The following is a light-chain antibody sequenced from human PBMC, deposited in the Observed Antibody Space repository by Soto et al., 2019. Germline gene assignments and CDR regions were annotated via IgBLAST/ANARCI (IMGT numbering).Light chain of an antibody. CDR1: SSSIGTNY. CDR3: ATWDDSLSGWV. Sequence: QSALTQPPSASGTPGLTVIISCSGSSSSIGTNYVSWYQHLPGTAPKLLICKTNQRPSGVPDRFSASKSGTSATLAISELRSEDEADYYCATWDDSLSGWVFGGGNKLTVL. CDR2: KTN. J-gene: IGLJ3*02. V-gene: IGLV1-47*01.